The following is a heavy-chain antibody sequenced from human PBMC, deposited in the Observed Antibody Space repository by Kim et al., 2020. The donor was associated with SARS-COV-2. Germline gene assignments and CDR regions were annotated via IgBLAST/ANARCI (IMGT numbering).Heavy chain of an antibody. Sequence: ASVKVSCKASEYTFTDYAMHWVRQAPGQSLDWMGWINTGNDNTKYSQKFQGRVTITRDTSASTVYMELSSLRSEDTAVYYCATSYSSSWYDYWGQGTLVTVSS. CDR2: INTGNDNT. J-gene: IGHJ4*02. V-gene: IGHV1-3*04. D-gene: IGHD2-2*01. CDR3: ATSYSSSWYDY. CDR1: EYTFTDYA.